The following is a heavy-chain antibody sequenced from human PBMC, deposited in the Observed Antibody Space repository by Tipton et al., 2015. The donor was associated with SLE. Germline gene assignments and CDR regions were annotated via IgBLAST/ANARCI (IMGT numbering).Heavy chain of an antibody. J-gene: IGHJ5*02. D-gene: IGHD3-22*01. CDR1: GGSISRSSYY. Sequence: GLVKPSETLSLTCSVSGGSISRSSYYWGWIRQSPGKGLEWIGSIYYSGSTYYNPSLKSRVTISVDKSKNQFSLKLSSVTVADTAVYYCARTTIVVAGGGAVNSWGQGTLVTVSS. CDR2: IYYSGST. CDR3: ARTTIVVAGGGAVNS. V-gene: IGHV4-39*01.